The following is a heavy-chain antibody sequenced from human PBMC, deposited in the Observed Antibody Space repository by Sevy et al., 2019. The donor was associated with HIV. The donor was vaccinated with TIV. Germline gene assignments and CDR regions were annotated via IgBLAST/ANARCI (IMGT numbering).Heavy chain of an antibody. CDR1: GYTFINYA. D-gene: IGHD2-21*02. Sequence: ASVKVSCKTSGYTFINYAIHWVRQAPGQRLEWMGWINTDNGNTKYSPKFQDRVTITRDTSASTAYMELSSLTSEDTAMFYCVRDFPTYCGGDCYFDYWGQGTLVTVSS. CDR2: INTDNGNT. J-gene: IGHJ4*02. V-gene: IGHV1-3*04. CDR3: VRDFPTYCGGDCYFDY.